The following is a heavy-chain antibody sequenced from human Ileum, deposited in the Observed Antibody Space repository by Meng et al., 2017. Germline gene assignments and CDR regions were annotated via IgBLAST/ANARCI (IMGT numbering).Heavy chain of an antibody. V-gene: IGHV3-23*01. CDR2: VDRTGGAT. CDR3: AKGGHLDD. Sequence: GGSLRLSCAAAGFTFSTYAMSWVRQAPGKGLEWVSSVDRTGGATKYADSVKGRFTISRDNSKSALYLQMNNLRAEDTAVYYCAKGGHLDDWGQGTLVTVSS. J-gene: IGHJ4*02. D-gene: IGHD6-25*01. CDR1: GFTFSTYA.